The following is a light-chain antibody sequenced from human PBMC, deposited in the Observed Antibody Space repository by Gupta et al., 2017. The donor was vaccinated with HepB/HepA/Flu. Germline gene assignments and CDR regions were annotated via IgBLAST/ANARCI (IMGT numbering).Light chain of an antibody. CDR3: QQRSNWPPGVT. Sequence: IVFTQSPATLCLSPGERATLSCRASQTVSSYLAWYKKKPGLAFRRVIYHASSLVIGIKARFSGSGSGTDFTLTISSLEPEDFAVYYCQQRSNWPPGVTFGPGTKVDIK. V-gene: IGKV3-11*01. CDR2: HAS. J-gene: IGKJ3*01. CDR1: QTVSSY.